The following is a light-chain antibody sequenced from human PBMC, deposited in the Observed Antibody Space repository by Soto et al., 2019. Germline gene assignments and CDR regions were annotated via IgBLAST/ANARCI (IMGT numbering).Light chain of an antibody. CDR1: SSNIGSNT. CDR2: NNN. V-gene: IGLV1-44*01. CDR3: AAWDDSLDGHVV. J-gene: IGLJ2*01. Sequence: QSVLTQPPSASGTPGQRVTISCSGSSSNIGSNTVNWYQQLPGTAPNLLIYNNNQRPSGVPDRFSASKSATSASLAISGLQSEDEADYYCAAWDDSLDGHVVFGGGTKLTVL.